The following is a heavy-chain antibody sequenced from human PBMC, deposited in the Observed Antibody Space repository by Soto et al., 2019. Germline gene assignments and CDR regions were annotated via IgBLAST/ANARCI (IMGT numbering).Heavy chain of an antibody. CDR2: INAGNGNT. Sequence: VQLVQSGAEVKKPGASVKVSCKASAYTFTHYSMHWVRQAPGQRLEWMVSINAGNGNTKYSQKFQGRVTMTSDTSASTAYMELSRLRSEDTAVYYCARRGSREATDMGNDAFDIWGQGTMVTVSS. CDR3: ARRGSREATDMGNDAFDI. V-gene: IGHV1-3*01. D-gene: IGHD3-10*01. CDR1: AYTFTHYS. J-gene: IGHJ3*02.